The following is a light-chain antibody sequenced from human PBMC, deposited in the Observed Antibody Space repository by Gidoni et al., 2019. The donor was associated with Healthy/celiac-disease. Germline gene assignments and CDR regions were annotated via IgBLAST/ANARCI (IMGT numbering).Light chain of an antibody. V-gene: IGLV3-1*01. CDR2: QGS. CDR1: KLGDKY. CDR3: QAWDSSTAHVV. J-gene: IGLJ2*01. Sequence: SYEPPQPPSVSLSPGQTASIPGPGDKLGDKYACWYQHKPGQSPVLVIYQGSKRPSGIPERFSGSNSGNTATLTISGTQAMDEADYYCQAWDSSTAHVVFGGGTKLTVL.